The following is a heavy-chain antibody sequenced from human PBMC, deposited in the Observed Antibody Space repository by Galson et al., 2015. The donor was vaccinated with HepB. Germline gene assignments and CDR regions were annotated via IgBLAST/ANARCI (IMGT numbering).Heavy chain of an antibody. J-gene: IGHJ4*02. CDR2: LSTSDGST. D-gene: IGHD3-3*01. CDR3: AKGRPFRRLDFWSGNNLEQ. Sequence: SLRLSCAASGFTLTNSAMSWVRQAPGKGLEWVSGLSTSDGSTYFADSVKGRFTISGDNSKNTVYLQMNSLRAEDTAVYYCAKGRPFRRLDFWSGNNLEQWGQGTLVTVSS. V-gene: IGHV3-23*01. CDR1: GFTLTNSA.